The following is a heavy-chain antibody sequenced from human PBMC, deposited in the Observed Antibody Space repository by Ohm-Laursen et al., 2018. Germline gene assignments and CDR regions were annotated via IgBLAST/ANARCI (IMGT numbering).Heavy chain of an antibody. Sequence: SLRLSCAAFGFTFSSYGMHWVRQAPGKGLEWVAVISYDGSNKYYADSVKGRFTISRDNSKNTLYLQMNSLRAEDTAVFYCAKGTAYQLLSHNWVDSWGQGTLVTVSS. CDR1: GFTFSSYG. D-gene: IGHD2-2*01. CDR2: ISYDGSNK. J-gene: IGHJ5*01. V-gene: IGHV3-30*18. CDR3: AKGTAYQLLSHNWVDS.